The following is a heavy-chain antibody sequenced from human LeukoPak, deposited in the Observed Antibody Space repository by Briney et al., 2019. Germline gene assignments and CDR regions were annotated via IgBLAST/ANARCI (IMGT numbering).Heavy chain of an antibody. D-gene: IGHD2-21*02. CDR2: INPNSGGT. CDR3: ARWGPSVMVTKSGFFDY. CDR1: GYTFTGCY. V-gene: IGHV1-2*02. J-gene: IGHJ4*02. Sequence: ASVKVSCKASGYTFTGCYMHWVRQAPGQGLEWMGWINPNSGGTNYAQKFQGRVTMTRDTSISTAYMELSRLRSDDTAVYYCARWGPSVMVTKSGFFDYWGQGTLVTVSS.